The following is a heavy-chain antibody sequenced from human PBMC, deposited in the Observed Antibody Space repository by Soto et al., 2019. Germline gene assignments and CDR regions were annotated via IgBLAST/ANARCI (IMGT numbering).Heavy chain of an antibody. J-gene: IGHJ4*02. CDR2: INDRGDNT. V-gene: IGHV3-23*01. CDR1: GFTVSSNA. CDR3: ARRDVAARVLAS. Sequence: EVQLLESGGGLVQPGGSLRLSCAASGFTVSSNAMSWVRQAPGKGLEWVSAINDRGDNTYYADSVKGRFTISRDISKNTLFLQLNSLRADDSALYYCARRDVAARVLASWGQGTLVTVSS. D-gene: IGHD6-6*01.